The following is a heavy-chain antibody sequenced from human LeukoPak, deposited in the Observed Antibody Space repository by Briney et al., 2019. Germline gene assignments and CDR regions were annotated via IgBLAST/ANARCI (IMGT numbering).Heavy chain of an antibody. CDR2: IRSKAYGGTT. CDR1: GFTFGDYA. V-gene: IGHV3-49*04. J-gene: IGHJ4*02. D-gene: IGHD3-10*01. Sequence: GRSLSLSCTASGFTFGDYAMSWVRQAPGKGLEWVGFIRSKAYGGTTEYAASVKGRFTISRDDSKSIAYLQMNSLKTEDTAVYYCTRNYYGSGSYVDYWGQGTLVTVSS. CDR3: TRNYYGSGSYVDY.